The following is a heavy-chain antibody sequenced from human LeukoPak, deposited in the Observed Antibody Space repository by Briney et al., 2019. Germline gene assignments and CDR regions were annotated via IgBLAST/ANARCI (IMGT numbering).Heavy chain of an antibody. D-gene: IGHD3-10*01. Sequence: GGSLRLSCAATGFTFSSYSMNWVREAPGKGLEWVSSISSSSSYIYYADSVKGRFTISRDNSKNTLYLQMNSLRAEDTAVYYCARFPTGNGIFHHWGQGALVTVSS. CDR2: ISSSSSYI. J-gene: IGHJ1*01. V-gene: IGHV3-21*01. CDR1: GFTFSSYS. CDR3: ARFPTGNGIFHH.